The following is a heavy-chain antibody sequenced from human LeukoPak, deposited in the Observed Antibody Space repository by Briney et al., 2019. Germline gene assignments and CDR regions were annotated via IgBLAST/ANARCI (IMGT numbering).Heavy chain of an antibody. CDR3: ARLRREEYSSSTDPHFDY. CDR2: IYHSGST. J-gene: IGHJ4*02. Sequence: SETLSLTCAVYGGSFSSYYWSWIRQPPGKGLEWIGEIYHSGSTNYNPSLKSRVTISVDTSKNQFSLKLSSVTAADTAVYYCARLRREEYSSSTDPHFDYWGQGTLVTVSS. D-gene: IGHD6-6*01. V-gene: IGHV4-34*01. CDR1: GGSFSSYY.